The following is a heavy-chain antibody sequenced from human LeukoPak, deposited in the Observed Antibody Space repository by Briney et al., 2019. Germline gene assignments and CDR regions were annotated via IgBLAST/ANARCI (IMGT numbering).Heavy chain of an antibody. CDR3: ARALGWASSGPIDY. CDR2: ISTDGGST. CDR1: VFTFNNYA. J-gene: IGHJ4*02. Sequence: PGGSLRLSCKASVFTFNNYALHWVRQAPGKGLEYVSAISTDGGSTYYGNSVGGRFTISRDNSKNTLYLQMGSLRVEDMAVYHCARALGWASSGPIDYWGQGTLVSVSS. V-gene: IGHV3-64*01. D-gene: IGHD3-22*01.